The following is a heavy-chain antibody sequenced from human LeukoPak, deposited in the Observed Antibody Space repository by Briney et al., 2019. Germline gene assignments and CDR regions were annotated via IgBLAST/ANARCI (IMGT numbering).Heavy chain of an antibody. CDR1: GGSISSSSYY. CDR3: ARVVVVAATGNNWFDP. CDR2: IYYSGST. J-gene: IGHJ5*02. D-gene: IGHD2-15*01. Sequence: PSETLSLTCTVSGGSISSSSYYWGWIRQPPGKGLEWIGSIYYSGSTYYNPSLKSRVTISVDTSKNQFSLKLSSVTAADTAVYYCARVVVVAATGNNWFDPWGQGTLVTVSS. V-gene: IGHV4-39*07.